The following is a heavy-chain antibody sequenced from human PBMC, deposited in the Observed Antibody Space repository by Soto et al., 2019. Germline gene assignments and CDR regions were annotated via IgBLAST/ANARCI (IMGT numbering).Heavy chain of an antibody. J-gene: IGHJ4*02. CDR2: INHSGSS. V-gene: IGHV4-34*01. CDR1: GETFNDYF. CDR3: ARARGYHYVWGTYRYPRFDY. Sequence: SETLSLTCAVYGETFNDYFWTWIRQPPGKGLEWIGQINHSGSSHYNPSLKSRVTISVDTSKNQFSLKLTSVTAADTAMYYCARARGYHYVWGTYRYPRFDYWGQGTLVTVSS. D-gene: IGHD3-16*02.